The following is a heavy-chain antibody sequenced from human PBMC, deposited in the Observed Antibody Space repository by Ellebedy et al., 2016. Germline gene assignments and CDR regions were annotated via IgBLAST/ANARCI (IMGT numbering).Heavy chain of an antibody. J-gene: IGHJ6*02. Sequence: ASVKVSCKASGYTFTSYGISWVRQAPGQGLEWMGWISAYNGNTNYAQKLQGRVTMTTDTSTSTAYMELRSLRSDDTAVYYCARDTHYYGSGRVGMDVWGQGTTVTVSS. CDR3: ARDTHYYGSGRVGMDV. D-gene: IGHD3-10*01. V-gene: IGHV1-18*01. CDR1: GYTFTSYG. CDR2: ISAYNGNT.